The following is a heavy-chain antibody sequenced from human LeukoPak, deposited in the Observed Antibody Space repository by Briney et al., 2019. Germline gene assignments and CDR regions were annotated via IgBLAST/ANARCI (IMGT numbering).Heavy chain of an antibody. V-gene: IGHV5-51*01. CDR3: ARLAVVVVAATNESPNYYYYYYMDV. J-gene: IGHJ6*03. CDR2: IYPGDSDT. D-gene: IGHD2-15*01. Sequence: RGESLKISCKGSGYSFTSYWIGWVRQMPGKGLEWMGIIYPGDSDTRYSPSFQGQVTISADKSISTAYLQWSSLKASDTAMYYCARLAVVVVAATNESPNYYYYYYMDVWGKGTTVTISS. CDR1: GYSFTSYW.